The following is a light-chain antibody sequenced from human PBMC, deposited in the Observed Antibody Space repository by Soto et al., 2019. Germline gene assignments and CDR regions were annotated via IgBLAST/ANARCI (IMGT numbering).Light chain of an antibody. V-gene: IGKV1-39*01. Sequence: DIQMTQSPSSLSASLGDRVTIXXRASQSISTYLSWYQQRPGKAPKVXIYAASSLQRGVPSRFSGSGSGTDFTLIISSLQPEDFATYYCQQSYSTAKTFGLGTKVDIK. J-gene: IGKJ1*01. CDR1: QSISTY. CDR2: AAS. CDR3: QQSYSTAKT.